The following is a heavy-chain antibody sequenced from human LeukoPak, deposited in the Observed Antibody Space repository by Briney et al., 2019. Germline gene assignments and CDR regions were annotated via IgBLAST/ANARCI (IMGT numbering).Heavy chain of an antibody. CDR2: IKQDGSEK. Sequence: VGSLRLSCTASGFTFDVDGTSWFRQAPGKGLGWGANIKQDGSEKYYVDSVKGRFTISRDNAKNSLYLQMTSLRAEDTAVYYCARSGGGYSYARFDYWGQGTLVTVSS. V-gene: IGHV3-7*01. D-gene: IGHD5-18*01. CDR3: ARSGGGYSYARFDY. J-gene: IGHJ4*02. CDR1: GFTFDVDG.